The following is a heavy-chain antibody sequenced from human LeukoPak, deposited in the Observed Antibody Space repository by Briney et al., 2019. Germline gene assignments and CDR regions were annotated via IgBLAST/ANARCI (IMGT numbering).Heavy chain of an antibody. D-gene: IGHD2-15*01. V-gene: IGHV3-30*04. CDR2: ISYDGSNK. J-gene: IGHJ4*02. Sequence: PGGSLRLSCAASGFTFSSYAMHWVRQAPGKGLEWVAVISYDGSNKYYADSVKGRFTISRDNSKNTLYLQMNSLRAEDTAVYYCARDQGYCSGGSCSYFDYWGRGTLVTVSS. CDR1: GFTFSSYA. CDR3: ARDQGYCSGGSCSYFDY.